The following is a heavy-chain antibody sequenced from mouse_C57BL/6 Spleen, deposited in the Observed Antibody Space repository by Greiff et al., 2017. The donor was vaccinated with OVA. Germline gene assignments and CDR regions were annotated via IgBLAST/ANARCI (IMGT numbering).Heavy chain of an antibody. Sequence: EVQLQQSGTVLARPGASVKMSCKTSGYTFTSYWMHWVKQRPGQGLEWIGALYPGNSDTSYNQKFKGKAKLTAVTSASTAYMELSSLTNEDSAVYYCTRRSSYYGSSSYWYFDVWGTGTTVTVAS. CDR2: LYPGNSDT. D-gene: IGHD1-1*01. V-gene: IGHV1-5*01. J-gene: IGHJ1*03. CDR3: TRRSSYYGSSSYWYFDV. CDR1: GYTFTSYW.